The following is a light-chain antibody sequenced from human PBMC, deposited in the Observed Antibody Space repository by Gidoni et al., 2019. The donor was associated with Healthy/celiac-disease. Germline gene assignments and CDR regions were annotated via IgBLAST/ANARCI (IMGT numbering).Light chain of an antibody. V-gene: IGKV1-27*01. CDR2: AAS. CDR1: QGISNY. J-gene: IGKJ1*01. CDR3: QKYNSAPRT. Sequence: DIQMPQSPSSLSASVGDRVTITCRASQGISNYLAWYQQKPGKVPKLLIYAASTLQSRVPSRFSGSGSGTDFTLTISSLQPEDVATYYCQKYNSAPRTFGQXTKVEIK.